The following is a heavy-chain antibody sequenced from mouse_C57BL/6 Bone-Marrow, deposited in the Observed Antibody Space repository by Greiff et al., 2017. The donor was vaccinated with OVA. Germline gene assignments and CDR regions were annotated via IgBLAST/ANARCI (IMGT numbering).Heavy chain of an antibody. CDR2: ISSGGDYI. J-gene: IGHJ2*01. V-gene: IGHV5-9-1*02. D-gene: IGHD2-1*01. CDR3: TREMIYYGNYGFDY. CDR1: GFTFSSYA. Sequence: EVQGVESGEGLVKPGGSLKLSCAASGFTFSSYALSWVRQTPEKRLEWVAYISSGGDYIYYADTVKGRFTISRDNARNTLYLQMSSLKSEDTAMYYCTREMIYYGNYGFDYWGQGTTLTVSS.